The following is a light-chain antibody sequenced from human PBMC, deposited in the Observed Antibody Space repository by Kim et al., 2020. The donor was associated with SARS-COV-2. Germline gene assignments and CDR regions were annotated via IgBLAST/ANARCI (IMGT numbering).Light chain of an antibody. Sequence: PGERATLSCRASQSISNNYLAWFQQRPGQPPRLLIYDASNRRTGIPDRFSGSGSGTDFTLTISRVEPEDFAVYFCQQYGTAPDTFAQGTKVDIK. CDR3: QQYGTAPDT. CDR1: QSISNNY. V-gene: IGKV3-20*01. J-gene: IGKJ2*01. CDR2: DAS.